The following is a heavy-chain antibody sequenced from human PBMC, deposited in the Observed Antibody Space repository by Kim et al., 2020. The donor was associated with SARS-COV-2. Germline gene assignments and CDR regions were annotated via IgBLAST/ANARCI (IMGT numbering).Heavy chain of an antibody. Sequence: GGSLRLSCAASGFTFSSYGMHWVRQAPGKGLEWVAVISYDGSNKYYADSVKGRFTISRDNSKNTLYLQMNSLRAEDTAVYYCAKVGMIIVVVAPFDYWGQGTLGTVSS. CDR3: AKVGMIIVVVAPFDY. CDR1: GFTFSSYG. J-gene: IGHJ4*02. CDR2: ISYDGSNK. D-gene: IGHD2-15*01. V-gene: IGHV3-30*18.